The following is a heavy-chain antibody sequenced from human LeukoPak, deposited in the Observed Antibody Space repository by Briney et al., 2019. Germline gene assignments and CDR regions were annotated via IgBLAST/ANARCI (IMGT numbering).Heavy chain of an antibody. CDR3: ARDPYGSGRKGS. D-gene: IGHD3-10*01. V-gene: IGHV3-11*04. Sequence: GGSLRLSCVAPGFTFRDYYMTWIRQAPGKGLEWVSYISSSGSDIYNADSVKGRFTISRDNAKNSLYLQMNSLRAEDTAVYYCARDPYGSGRKGSWGQGTLVTVSS. J-gene: IGHJ5*02. CDR1: GFTFRDYY. CDR2: ISSSGSDI.